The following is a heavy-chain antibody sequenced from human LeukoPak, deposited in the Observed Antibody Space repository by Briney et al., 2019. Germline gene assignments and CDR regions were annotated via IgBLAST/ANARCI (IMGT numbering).Heavy chain of an antibody. Sequence: QPGRSLSLSCAASGFNFRIFGMHWVRQAPGKGLEWVAYIFDDGLNRYQSDPVKGRFTVSRDNSKNTLYLQMNSLRAEDTAVYYCAKGAVSGTHSYYFDYWGQGALVTVSS. V-gene: IGHV3-33*06. CDR1: GFNFRIFG. D-gene: IGHD5/OR15-5a*01. J-gene: IGHJ4*02. CDR3: AKGAVSGTHSYYFDY. CDR2: IFDDGLNR.